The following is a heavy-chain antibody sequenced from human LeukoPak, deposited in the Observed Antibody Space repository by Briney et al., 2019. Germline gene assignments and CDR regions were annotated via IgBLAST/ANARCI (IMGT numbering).Heavy chain of an antibody. V-gene: IGHV3-30*03. Sequence: GGSLRLSCADSGFTFNNYGMHWVRQAPGKGLEWVAVMSFDGSNKYYADSVKGRFTISRDNSRNTLYLQMNSLRVGDTAVYYCTSICSSSSCYLDYWGQGTLVTVSS. CDR1: GFTFNNYG. D-gene: IGHD2-2*01. CDR3: TSICSSSSCYLDY. CDR2: MSFDGSNK. J-gene: IGHJ4*02.